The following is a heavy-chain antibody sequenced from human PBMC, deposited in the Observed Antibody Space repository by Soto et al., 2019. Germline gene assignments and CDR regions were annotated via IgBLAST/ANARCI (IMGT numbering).Heavy chain of an antibody. CDR2: IYYSGST. CDR1: GGSISSYY. Sequence: QVQLQESGPGLVKPSETLSLTCTVSGGSISSYYWSWIRQPPGKGLEWIGYIYYSGSTNYNPSLKSRVTISVDTSKNQFSLKLSSVTAADTAVYYCASFGSGWYEDYWGQGTLVTVSS. J-gene: IGHJ4*02. CDR3: ASFGSGWYEDY. D-gene: IGHD6-19*01. V-gene: IGHV4-59*01.